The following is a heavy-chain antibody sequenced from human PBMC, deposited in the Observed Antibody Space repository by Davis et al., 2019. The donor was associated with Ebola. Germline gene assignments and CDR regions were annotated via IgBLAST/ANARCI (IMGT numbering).Heavy chain of an antibody. D-gene: IGHD4-11*01. CDR1: GYTFTSYY. J-gene: IGHJ6*02. CDR2: INPSGGST. V-gene: IGHV1-46*01. CDR3: ARDLFIYSNYGMGYYYGMDV. Sequence: AASVKVSCKASGYTFTSYYMHWVRQAPGQGLEWMGIINPSGGSTSYAQKFQGRVTMTRDTSTSTVYMELSSLRSEDTAVYYCARDLFIYSNYGMGYYYGMDVWGQGTTATVSS.